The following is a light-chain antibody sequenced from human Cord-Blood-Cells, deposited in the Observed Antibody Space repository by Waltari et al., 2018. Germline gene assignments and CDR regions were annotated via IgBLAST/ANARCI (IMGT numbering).Light chain of an antibody. CDR1: QSISSW. CDR3: QQYNSYSRT. CDR2: KAS. Sequence: DIQMTQSTSTLSASVGDRVTLPCRASQSISSWLAWYQQNPGKAPKLLIYKASSLESGVPSRFSSSGSGTEFTLTISSLQPDDVATYCRQQYNSYSRTFGQGTKVEIK. J-gene: IGKJ1*01. V-gene: IGKV1-5*03.